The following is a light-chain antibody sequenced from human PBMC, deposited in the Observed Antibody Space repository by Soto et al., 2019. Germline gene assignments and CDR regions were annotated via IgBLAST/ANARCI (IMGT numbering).Light chain of an antibody. CDR2: EAS. Sequence: EIVLTQSPATLSLSPGVRATLSCRASQSISSYLAWYQQKPGQAPRPLFYEASNRATGIPARFRGSGSGTDFTLTISSLEPEDFAIYYCQQRTNWPLTFGGGTKVEIK. J-gene: IGKJ4*01. V-gene: IGKV3-11*01. CDR1: QSISSY. CDR3: QQRTNWPLT.